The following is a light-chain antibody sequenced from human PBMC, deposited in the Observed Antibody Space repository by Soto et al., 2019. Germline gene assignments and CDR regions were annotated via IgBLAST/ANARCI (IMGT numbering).Light chain of an antibody. CDR1: QTISSW. Sequence: DIQMTQSPSTLSGSVGDRVTITCRASQTISSWLAWYQQKPGKAPKLLIYKASTLKSGVPSRFSGSGSGTDFTLTISSLQPEDFATYYCQLSYSTPSWTFGQGTKVDIK. CDR3: QLSYSTPSWT. V-gene: IGKV1-5*03. CDR2: KAS. J-gene: IGKJ1*01.